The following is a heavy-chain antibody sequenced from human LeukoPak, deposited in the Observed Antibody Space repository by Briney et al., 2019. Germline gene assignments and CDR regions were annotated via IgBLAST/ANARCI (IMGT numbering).Heavy chain of an antibody. CDR3: ARGPGPIAGAKNPFDI. Sequence: GGPLRPSCAASGLTFSSYAMHCVRQAPGKGLEWVAVISYDGSNKYYADSVKGRFTISGDKSKNTLYLQMNSLRPEDTAFYYCARGPGPIAGAKNPFDIWGQGTMVTVSS. CDR1: GLTFSSYA. CDR2: ISYDGSNK. D-gene: IGHD1-26*01. J-gene: IGHJ3*02. V-gene: IGHV3-30*01.